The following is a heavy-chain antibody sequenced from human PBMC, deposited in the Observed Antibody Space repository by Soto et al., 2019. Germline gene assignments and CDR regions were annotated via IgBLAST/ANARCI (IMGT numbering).Heavy chain of an antibody. V-gene: IGHV1-18*01. CDR1: GYTFTSYG. Sequence: QVQLVQSGAEVKKPGASAKVSCKDSGYTFTSYGISWVRQAPGQGLEWMGWISAYNGNTNYAQKLQGRVTMTTGTSTSTVYMELWSVRSDDTGVCSCARGRGAYGMDVWGQGTTVTVSS. CDR3: ARGRGAYGMDV. CDR2: ISAYNGNT. J-gene: IGHJ6*02.